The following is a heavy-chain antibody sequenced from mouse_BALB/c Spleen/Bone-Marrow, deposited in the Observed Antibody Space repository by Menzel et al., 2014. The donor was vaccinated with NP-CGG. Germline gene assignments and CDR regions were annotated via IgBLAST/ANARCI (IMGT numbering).Heavy chain of an antibody. J-gene: IGHJ3*01. D-gene: IGHD2-3*01. CDR2: IWSGGST. CDR1: GFSLTSYG. V-gene: IGHV2-4*02. Sequence: VKVVESGPGLVQPSQSLSITCTVSGFSLTSYGVHWVRQPPGKGLEWLGVIWSGGSTDYNAAFISRLSISKDNSKSQVFFKMNSLQADDTAIYHCARNDGYYSPWFAYWGQGTLVTVSA. CDR3: ARNDGYYSPWFAY.